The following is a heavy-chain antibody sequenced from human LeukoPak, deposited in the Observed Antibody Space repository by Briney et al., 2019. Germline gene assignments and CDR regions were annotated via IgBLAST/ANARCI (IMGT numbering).Heavy chain of an antibody. CDR2: INHSGST. CDR1: GGSFSGYY. D-gene: IGHD3-9*01. J-gene: IGHJ3*02. CDR3: ARGGDYDILTGYRVEAFDI. Sequence: SETLSLTCAVYGGSFSGYYWSWIRQPPGKELEWIGEINHSGSTNYNPSLKSRVTISVDTSKNQFSLKLSSVTAADTAVYYCARGGDYDILTGYRVEAFDIWGQGTMVTVSS. V-gene: IGHV4-34*01.